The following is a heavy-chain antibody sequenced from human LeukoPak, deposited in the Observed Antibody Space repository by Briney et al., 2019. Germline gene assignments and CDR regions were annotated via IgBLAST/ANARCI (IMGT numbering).Heavy chain of an antibody. Sequence: PGGSLGLSCAASGFTFSDYWMNWVRRAPGKGLEWVANIRQDGGEKYYGDSVKGRFTISRDNAKNSLFLQMHSLRAEDAAVYYCARPGLTAAAGALDGMDVWGQGTTVTVSS. D-gene: IGHD6-13*01. CDR2: IRQDGGEK. CDR3: ARPGLTAAAGALDGMDV. V-gene: IGHV3-7*01. J-gene: IGHJ6*02. CDR1: GFTFSDYW.